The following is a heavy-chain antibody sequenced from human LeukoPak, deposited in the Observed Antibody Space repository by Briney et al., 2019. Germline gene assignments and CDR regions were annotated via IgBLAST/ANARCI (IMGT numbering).Heavy chain of an antibody. J-gene: IGHJ3*02. V-gene: IGHV1-2*02. CDR1: GYTFTGYY. CDR2: INPNSGGT. CDR3: ARDRPNSGSYTGVAFDI. Sequence: ASVKVSCKASGYTFTGYYMHWVRQAPGQGLEWMGWINPNSGGTNYAQKFQGRVTMTRDTSISTAYMELSRLRSDDTAVYYCARDRPNSGSYTGVAFDIWGQGTMVTVSS. D-gene: IGHD1-26*01.